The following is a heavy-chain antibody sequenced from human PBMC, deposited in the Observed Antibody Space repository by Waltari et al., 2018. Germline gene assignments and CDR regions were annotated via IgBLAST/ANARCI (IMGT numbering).Heavy chain of an antibody. D-gene: IGHD3-22*01. V-gene: IGHV1-3*01. J-gene: IGHJ3*02. CDR3: ARRYYYDSSGPVGDAFDI. CDR2: INAGNGNT. Sequence: QVQLVQSGAEVKKPGASVKVSCKASGYTFTSYAMHWVRQAPGQRLEWMGWINAGNGNTKYSQKFQGRVTITRDTSASTAYMELSSLRSEDTAVYYCARRYYYDSSGPVGDAFDIWGQGTMVTVSS. CDR1: GYTFTSYA.